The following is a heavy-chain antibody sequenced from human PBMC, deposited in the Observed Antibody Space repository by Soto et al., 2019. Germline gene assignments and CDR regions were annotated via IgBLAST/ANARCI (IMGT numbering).Heavy chain of an antibody. V-gene: IGHV1-69*01. J-gene: IGHJ4*02. CDR2: IMPIIGTA. Sequence: QVQLVQSGAEVKKPGSSVKVSCKASGGIFSSHVFNWVRQAPGQGLEWMGGIMPIIGTANYAQKFQGRVTITADESTSTAYMELSSLRSADTAVYYCARDLEFRDGNISHLDYWGQGTLVTVSS. CDR3: ARDLEFRDGNISHLDY. CDR1: GGIFSSHV. D-gene: IGHD3-10*01.